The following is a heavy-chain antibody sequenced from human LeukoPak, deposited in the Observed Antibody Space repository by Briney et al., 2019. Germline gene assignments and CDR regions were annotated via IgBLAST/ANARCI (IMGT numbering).Heavy chain of an antibody. D-gene: IGHD3-22*01. Sequence: SETLSLTCTVSGGSISSSSYYWGWIRQPPGKGLEWIGSIYYSGSTYYNPSLKSRVTISVDTSKDQFSLKLSSVTAADTAVYYCARQGYYDPSFDYWGQGTLVTVSS. CDR3: ARQGYYDPSFDY. J-gene: IGHJ4*02. V-gene: IGHV4-39*01. CDR2: IYYSGST. CDR1: GGSISSSSYY.